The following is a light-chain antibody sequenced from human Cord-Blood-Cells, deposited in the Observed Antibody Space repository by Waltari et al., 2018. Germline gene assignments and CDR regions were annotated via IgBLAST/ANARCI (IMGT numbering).Light chain of an antibody. Sequence: EIVLTQSPATLSLSPGERATLSCRASQSVSSYLAWYQQKPGQAPRLLIYDASNRATGIPARFSGSGSGTDFTLTISSIDPEDFAVYYCQQRSNWYTFGQGTKLEIK. CDR3: QQRSNWYT. V-gene: IGKV3-11*01. CDR2: DAS. J-gene: IGKJ2*01. CDR1: QSVSSY.